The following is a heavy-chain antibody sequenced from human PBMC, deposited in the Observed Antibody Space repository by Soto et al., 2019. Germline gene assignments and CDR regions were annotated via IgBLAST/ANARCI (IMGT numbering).Heavy chain of an antibody. V-gene: IGHV4-30-2*01. D-gene: IGHD3-10*01. Sequence: PSETLSLTCAVSGGSISSGGYSWSWIRQPPGKGLEWIGYIYHSGSTYYNPSLKSRVTISVDRSKNQFSLKLSSVTAADTAVYYCARVSRVRGVIISYYFDVWGQGTLVTVSS. CDR3: ARVSRVRGVIISYYFDV. J-gene: IGHJ4*02. CDR2: IYHSGST. CDR1: GGSISSGGYS.